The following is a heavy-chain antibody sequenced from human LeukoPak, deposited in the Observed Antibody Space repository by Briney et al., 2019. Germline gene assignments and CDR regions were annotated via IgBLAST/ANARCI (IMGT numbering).Heavy chain of an antibody. CDR2: INSDGSST. Sequence: PGGSLRLSCAASGFTFSSYWMHWVRQAPGKGLVWVSRINSDGSSTSYADSVKGRFTISRDNAKNTLYLQMNSLRAEDTAVYYCARGWYSSGWYTGFPFDYWGQGTLVTVSS. J-gene: IGHJ4*02. V-gene: IGHV3-74*01. CDR1: GFTFSSYW. CDR3: ARGWYSSGWYTGFPFDY. D-gene: IGHD6-19*01.